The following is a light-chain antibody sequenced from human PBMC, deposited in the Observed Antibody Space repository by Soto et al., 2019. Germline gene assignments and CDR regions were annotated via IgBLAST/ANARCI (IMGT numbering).Light chain of an antibody. J-gene: IGKJ4*01. CDR2: DAS. Sequence: DIQMTQSPSSLSASVGDRVTITCQARQDISNYLNWYQQKPGKAHKLLIYDASNLQTGGPSRFSGSGSETDFTFTISSLQPEDIATYYCQQYDNLPLTFGGGTKVEIK. CDR1: QDISNY. CDR3: QQYDNLPLT. V-gene: IGKV1-33*01.